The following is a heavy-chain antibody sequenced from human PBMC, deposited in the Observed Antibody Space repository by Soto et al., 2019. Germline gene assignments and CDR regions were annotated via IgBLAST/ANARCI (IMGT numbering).Heavy chain of an antibody. CDR2: MNPNSGNT. CDR1: GYTFTSYD. CDR3: ARGGSGSLGDYYYMDV. D-gene: IGHD3-10*01. V-gene: IGHV1-8*01. Sequence: ASVKVSCKASGYTFTSYDINWVRQATGQGLEWMGWMNPNSGNTGYAQKFQGRVTMTRNTSISTAYMELSSLRPEDTAVYYCARGGSGSLGDYYYMDVWGKGTTVTVSS. J-gene: IGHJ6*03.